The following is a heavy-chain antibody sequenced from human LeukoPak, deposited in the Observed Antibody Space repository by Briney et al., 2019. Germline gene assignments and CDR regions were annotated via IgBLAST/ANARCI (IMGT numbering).Heavy chain of an antibody. CDR2: IYYSGST. CDR1: GGSISSSSYY. J-gene: IGHJ6*03. D-gene: IGHD6-25*01. V-gene: IGHV4-39*01. Sequence: PSETLSLTCTVSGGSISSSSYYWGWIRQPPGKGLGWIGSIYYSGSTYYNPSLKSRVTISVDTSKNQFSLKLSSVTAADTAVYYCARSGSAYYYYYMDVWGKGTTVTVSS. CDR3: ARSGSAYYYYYMDV.